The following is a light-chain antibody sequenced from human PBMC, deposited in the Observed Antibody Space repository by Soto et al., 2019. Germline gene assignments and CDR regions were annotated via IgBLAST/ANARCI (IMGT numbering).Light chain of an antibody. CDR2: EVS. CDR3: SSYAGSNDRWV. V-gene: IGLV2-8*01. J-gene: IGLJ3*02. Sequence: QSALTQPPSASGSPGQSVTISCTGTSSDIGAYNYVSWYQQHPGKAPKLMIHEVSKRPSGVPDRFSGSKSGNTASLTVSGLQAEDGGDYYCSSYAGSNDRWVFGGGTKLTVL. CDR1: SSDIGAYNY.